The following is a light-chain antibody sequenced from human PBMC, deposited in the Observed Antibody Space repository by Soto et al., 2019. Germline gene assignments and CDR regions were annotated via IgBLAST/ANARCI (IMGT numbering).Light chain of an antibody. J-gene: IGLJ2*01. Sequence: VLTQPPSVSGAPGQRVTISCTGNSSNIGTGYYVHWYQQFPGSAPQLLIFDTNNRPSGVPDRFSGSTSGASASLAITGLQAEDESDYYCQTYDGGLSGWVFGGGTKLTVL. CDR1: SSNIGTGYY. CDR2: DTN. V-gene: IGLV1-40*01. CDR3: QTYDGGLSGWV.